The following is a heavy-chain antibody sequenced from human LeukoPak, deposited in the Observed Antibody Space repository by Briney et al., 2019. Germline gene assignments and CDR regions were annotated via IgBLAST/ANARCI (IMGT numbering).Heavy chain of an antibody. CDR1: GGSISSSSYY. CDR2: IYYSGST. Sequence: SETLSLTCTVSGGSISSSSYYWGWIRQPPGKGLGWIGSIYYSGSTYYNPSLKSRVTISVDTSKNQFSLKLSSVTAADTAVYYCAKLGYCSGGSCYPTDYWGQGTLVTVSS. D-gene: IGHD2-15*01. V-gene: IGHV4-39*01. J-gene: IGHJ4*02. CDR3: AKLGYCSGGSCYPTDY.